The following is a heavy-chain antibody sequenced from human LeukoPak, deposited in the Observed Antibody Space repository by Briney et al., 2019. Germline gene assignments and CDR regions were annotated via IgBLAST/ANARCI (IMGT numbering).Heavy chain of an antibody. D-gene: IGHD5-24*01. CDR1: GFTFSSYA. J-gene: IGHJ6*02. Sequence: GGSLRLSCSAPGFTFSSYAMHWVRQAPGKGLEYVAVVNNNGGTTYYADSVKGRFTISRDNSKNTLYLQMSSLRPEDTAVYYCVRGWRNMDVWGQGTTVTVSS. V-gene: IGHV3-64D*06. CDR2: VNNNGGTT. CDR3: VRGWRNMDV.